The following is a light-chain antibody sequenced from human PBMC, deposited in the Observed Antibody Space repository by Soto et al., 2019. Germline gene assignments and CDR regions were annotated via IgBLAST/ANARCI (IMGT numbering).Light chain of an antibody. V-gene: IGKV3-15*01. CDR2: GAS. CDR1: QSVSSN. CDR3: QQYNSWPSWT. Sequence: EIVMTQSPATLSVSPGERATLSCRASQSVSSNLAWYQQKPGQAPRLLIYGASTRATGIPARFSGSGSGTEFTLTLSSLHSEDFAVYYCQQYNSWPSWTFGQGTKVEIK. J-gene: IGKJ1*01.